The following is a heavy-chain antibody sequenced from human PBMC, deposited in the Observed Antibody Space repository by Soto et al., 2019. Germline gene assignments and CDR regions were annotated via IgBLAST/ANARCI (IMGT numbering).Heavy chain of an antibody. CDR3: ARGEVSTDY. CDR2: ITDSGSYI. Sequence: GGSLRLSCAASGFTFTSYTMNWVRQAPGKGLEWVSSITDSGSYIYYADSVKGRFTISRDNANNSLYLQMNSLRAEDTAVYYCARGEVSTDYWGQGTLVTVSS. J-gene: IGHJ4*02. V-gene: IGHV3-21*01. CDR1: GFTFTSYT.